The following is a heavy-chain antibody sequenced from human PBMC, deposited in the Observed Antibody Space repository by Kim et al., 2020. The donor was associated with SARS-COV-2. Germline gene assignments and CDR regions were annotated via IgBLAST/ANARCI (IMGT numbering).Heavy chain of an antibody. CDR1: GGSFSGYY. CDR2: INHSGST. V-gene: IGHV4-34*01. J-gene: IGHJ6*02. D-gene: IGHD5-18*01. Sequence: SETLSLTCAVYGGSFSGYYWSWIRQPPGKGLEWIGEINHSGSTNYNPSLKSRVTISVDTSKNQFSLKLSSVTAADTAVYYCASGGYTAMVTQVGYYYYYYGMDVWGQGTTVTVSS. CDR3: ASGGYTAMVTQVGYYYYYYGMDV.